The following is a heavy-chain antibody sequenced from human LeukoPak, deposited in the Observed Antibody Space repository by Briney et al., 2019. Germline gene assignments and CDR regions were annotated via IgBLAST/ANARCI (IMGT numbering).Heavy chain of an antibody. D-gene: IGHD2-2*01. J-gene: IGHJ3*02. V-gene: IGHV3-30*02. CDR2: IRYDGSNK. Sequence: GGSLRLSCAASGFTFSSYGMHWVRQAPGKGLEWVAFIRYDGSNKYYADSVKGRFTISRDNSKNTLYLQMNSLRAEDTAVYYCGSIVVVPAARVADAFDIWGQGTRVTVSS. CDR3: GSIVVVPAARVADAFDI. CDR1: GFTFSSYG.